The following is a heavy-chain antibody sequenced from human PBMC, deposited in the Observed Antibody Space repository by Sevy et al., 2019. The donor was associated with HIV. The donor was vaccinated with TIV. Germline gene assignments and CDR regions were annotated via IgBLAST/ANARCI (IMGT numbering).Heavy chain of an antibody. CDR2: IHYTGGT. CDR1: GGSLSSSDSY. CDR3: ANKRGYSHGPFDY. V-gene: IGHV4-30-4*01. J-gene: IGHJ4*02. D-gene: IGHD5-12*01. Sequence: SETLSLTCTVSGGSLSSSDSYWSWIRQPPGKGLEWLGYIHYTGGTYYNPFLKSRVAMSVDTSEEQFSLRLSFLTAADTALYYCANKRGYSHGPFDYWGQGIPVTVSS.